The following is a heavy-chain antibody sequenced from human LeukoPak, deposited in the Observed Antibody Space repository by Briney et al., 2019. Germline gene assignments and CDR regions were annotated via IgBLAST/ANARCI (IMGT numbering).Heavy chain of an antibody. V-gene: IGHV3-53*01. D-gene: IGHD4-17*01. Sequence: GGSLRLSCAASGFTFSSYSMNWVRQAPGKGLEWVSLIYSGGSIYYADSVKGRFTISRDNSKNMVYFQMNSLRAEDTAVYYCARAFYGDYTGPWYFDLWGRGTLVTVSS. CDR2: IYSGGSI. CDR1: GFTFSSYS. J-gene: IGHJ2*01. CDR3: ARAFYGDYTGPWYFDL.